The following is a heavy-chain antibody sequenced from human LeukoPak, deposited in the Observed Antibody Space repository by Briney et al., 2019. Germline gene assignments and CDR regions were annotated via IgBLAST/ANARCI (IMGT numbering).Heavy chain of an antibody. D-gene: IGHD3-22*01. J-gene: IGHJ4*02. V-gene: IGHV1-2*02. CDR1: GYTFTVYY. Sequence: GASVKVSCKASGYTFTVYYMHWVRQAPGQGLEWMGWINPNSGGTNYAQKFQGRVTGTRDTSISTAYMELSRLRSDDTAVYYCARHYYDSSGYQSWGQGTLVTVSS. CDR2: INPNSGGT. CDR3: ARHYYDSSGYQS.